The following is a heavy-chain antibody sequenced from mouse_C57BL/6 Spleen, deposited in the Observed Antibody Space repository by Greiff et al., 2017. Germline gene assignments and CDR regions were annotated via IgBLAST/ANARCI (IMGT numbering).Heavy chain of an antibody. V-gene: IGHV5-9*01. CDR3: ASPYYGNYAWFAY. D-gene: IGHD2-10*01. J-gene: IGHJ3*01. CDR1: GFTFSSYT. CDR2: ISGGGGNT. Sequence: EVKLVESGGGLVKPGGSLKLSCAASGFTFSSYTMSWVRQTPEKRLEWVATISGGGGNTYYPDSVKGRFTISRDNAKNTLYLQMSSLRSEDTALYYCASPYYGNYAWFAYWGQGTMVTVSA.